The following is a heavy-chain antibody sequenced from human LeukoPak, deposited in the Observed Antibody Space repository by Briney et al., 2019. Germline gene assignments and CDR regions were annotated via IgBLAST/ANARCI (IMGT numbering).Heavy chain of an antibody. V-gene: IGHV4-59*08. Sequence: SETLSLTCTVSGGSISSYYWSWIRQPPGKGLEWIGYIYCSGSTNYNPSLKSRVTISVDTSKNQFSLKLSSVTAADTAVYYCARLGRGSGSSWYFDLWGRGTLVTVSS. CDR1: GGSISSYY. J-gene: IGHJ2*01. D-gene: IGHD1-26*01. CDR3: ARLGRGSGSSWYFDL. CDR2: IYCSGST.